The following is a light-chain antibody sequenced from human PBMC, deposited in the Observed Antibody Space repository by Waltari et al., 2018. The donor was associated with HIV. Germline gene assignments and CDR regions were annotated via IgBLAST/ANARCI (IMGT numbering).Light chain of an antibody. V-gene: IGKV1-33*01. J-gene: IGKJ3*01. CDR1: QDRGNH. CDR2: GAS. Sequence: DILMTQSPPSLSASVGGTVPITCRASQDRGNHVRWYRQKSGRAPELLIYGASFLESGVPSKFSGRGSGTTFIFTINSLQPEDSATYYCQQFTSLPITFGPGTTVDIK. CDR3: QQFTSLPIT.